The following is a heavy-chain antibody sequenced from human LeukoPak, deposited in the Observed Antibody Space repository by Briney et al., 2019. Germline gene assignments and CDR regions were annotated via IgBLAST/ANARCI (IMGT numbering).Heavy chain of an antibody. V-gene: IGHV4-39*07. CDR3: ARTYSSGWYRPYYFDY. CDR2: IYYSGST. J-gene: IGHJ4*02. CDR1: GGSISSSSYY. Sequence: SETLSLTCTVSGGSISSSSYYWGWTRQPPGKGLEWIGSIYYSGSTYYNPSLKSRVTISVDTSKNQFSLKLSSVTAADTAVYYCARTYSSGWYRPYYFDYWGQGTLVTVSS. D-gene: IGHD6-19*01.